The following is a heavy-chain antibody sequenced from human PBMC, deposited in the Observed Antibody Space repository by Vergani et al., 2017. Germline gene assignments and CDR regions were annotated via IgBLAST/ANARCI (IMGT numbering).Heavy chain of an antibody. V-gene: IGHV4-59*01. D-gene: IGHD5-24*01. CDR3: ARGDGYNYWYFDL. CDR1: GGSISSYY. J-gene: IGHJ2*01. Sequence: QLQLQESGPGLVKPSETLSLTCTVSGGSISSYYWSWIRQPPGKGLEWIGYIYYSGSTNYNPSLKSRVTISVDTSKNQFSLKLSSVTAADTAVYYCARGDGYNYWYFDLWGRGTLVTVSS. CDR2: IYYSGST.